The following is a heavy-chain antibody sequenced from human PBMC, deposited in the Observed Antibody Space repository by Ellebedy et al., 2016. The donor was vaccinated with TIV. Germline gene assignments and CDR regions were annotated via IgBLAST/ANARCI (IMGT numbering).Heavy chain of an antibody. CDR1: GGSFSGYY. D-gene: IGHD6-13*01. CDR3: ARVVRSSWYVRRIDY. CDR2: IYYSGST. J-gene: IGHJ4*02. V-gene: IGHV4-34*09. Sequence: SETLSLTXAVYGGSFSGYYWSWIRQPPGKGLEWIGYIYYSGSTNYNPSLKSRVTISVDTSKNQFSLKLSSVTAADTAVYYCARVVRSSWYVRRIDYWGQGTLVTVSS.